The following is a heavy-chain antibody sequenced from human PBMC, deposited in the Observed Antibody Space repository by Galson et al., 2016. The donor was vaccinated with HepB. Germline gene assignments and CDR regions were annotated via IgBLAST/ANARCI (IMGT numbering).Heavy chain of an antibody. V-gene: IGHV1-8*01. J-gene: IGHJ4*02. CDR2: MNPSSANT. CDR1: GYTFTNYD. CDR3: ARGIRNLLYSDY. D-gene: IGHD1-14*01. Sequence: SVKVSCKASGYTFTNYDITWVRQAPGQGLEWMGWMNPSSANTGYAQKFRGRFTMTRDTSISTAFMELSSLTSEDTAIYYCARGIRNLLYSDYWAQGTLVTVSS.